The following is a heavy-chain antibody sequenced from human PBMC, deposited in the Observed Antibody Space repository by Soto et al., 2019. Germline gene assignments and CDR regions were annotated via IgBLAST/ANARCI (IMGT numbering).Heavy chain of an antibody. V-gene: IGHV6-1*01. CDR1: GDSVSSNSAA. CDR2: TYYRSKWYN. Sequence: SQTLSLTCAISGDSVSSNSAAWNWIRQSPSRGLEWLGRTYYRSKWYNDYAVSVKSRITINPDTSKNQFSLQLNSVTPGDTAVYFCARLVGSSSYTGDYWSQGTLVTVSS. CDR3: ARLVGSSSYTGDY. D-gene: IGHD6-13*01. J-gene: IGHJ4*02.